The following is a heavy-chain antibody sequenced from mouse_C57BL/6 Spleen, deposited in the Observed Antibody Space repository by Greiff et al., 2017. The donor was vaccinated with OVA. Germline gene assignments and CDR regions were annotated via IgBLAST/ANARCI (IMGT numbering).Heavy chain of an antibody. D-gene: IGHD3-2*02. J-gene: IGHJ2*01. CDR1: GYTFTSYW. CDR2: IDPSDSYT. V-gene: IGHV1-69*01. Sequence: VQLQQPGAELVMPGASVKLSCKASGYTFTSYWMHWVKQRPGQGLEWIGEIDPSDSYTNYNQKFKGKSTLTVDKSSSTAYMQLSSLTSEDSAVYYCARLSSSSGHGGYFDYWGQGTTLTVSS. CDR3: ARLSSSSGHGGYFDY.